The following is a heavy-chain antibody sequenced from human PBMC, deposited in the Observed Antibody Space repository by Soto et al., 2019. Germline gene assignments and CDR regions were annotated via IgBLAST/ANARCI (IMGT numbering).Heavy chain of an antibody. CDR2: INHSGST. CDR1: GGSVSSSSYY. Sequence: TSETLSLTCTVPGGSVSSSSYYWGWVRQPPGKGLEWIGGINHSGSTNYNPSLKSRVTISVDTSKNQFSLKLSSVTAADTAVYYCASLAYDLRPDYWGQGTLVTVSS. V-gene: IGHV4-39*07. J-gene: IGHJ4*02. CDR3: ASLAYDLRPDY. D-gene: IGHD3-3*01.